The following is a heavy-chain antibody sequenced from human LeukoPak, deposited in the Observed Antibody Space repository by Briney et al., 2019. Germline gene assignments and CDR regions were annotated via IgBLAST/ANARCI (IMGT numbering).Heavy chain of an antibody. J-gene: IGHJ4*02. CDR1: GFTFRDYA. CDR3: TRPIYCSTSGCQGYYFDY. Sequence: GGSLRLSRTASGFTFRDYAMSWVRQAPGKGLEWVALIRRKASGETTEYAASVRGRFTILRDDSRSIAYLQMNSLKAEDAAVYYCTRPIYCSTSGCQGYYFDYWGQGTLVTVSS. D-gene: IGHD2-2*01. CDR2: IRRKASGETT. V-gene: IGHV3-49*04.